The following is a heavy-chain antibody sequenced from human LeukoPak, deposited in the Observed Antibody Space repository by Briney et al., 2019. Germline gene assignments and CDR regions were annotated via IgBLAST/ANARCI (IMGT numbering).Heavy chain of an antibody. J-gene: IGHJ4*02. CDR2: ISSNGGST. V-gene: IGHV3-64D*06. D-gene: IGHD2-2*01. CDR3: VKGSYQLRVPFDY. CDR1: GFTFSSYA. Sequence: PGGSLRLSCSASGFTFSSYAMHWVRQAPGKGLEYVSAISSNGGSTYYADSVKGRFTISRDNSKNTLYLQMSSLRAEDTAVYYCVKGSYQLRVPFDYWGQGTLVTVSS.